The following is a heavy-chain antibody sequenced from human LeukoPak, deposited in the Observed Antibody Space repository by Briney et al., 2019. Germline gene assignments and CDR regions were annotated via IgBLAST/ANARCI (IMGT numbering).Heavy chain of an antibody. D-gene: IGHD2-15*01. CDR3: ARDVTRQVMDV. CDR1: GDSISGYY. V-gene: IGHV4-59*01. CDR2: VYYSGAT. J-gene: IGHJ6*02. Sequence: SETLSLTCTVSGDSISGYYWNWIRQPPGKGLEWIGYVYYSGATDYNPSLKSRVTISLDTSKKQFSLRLASVTAADTAVYYCARDVTRQVMDVWGQGTTVTVSS.